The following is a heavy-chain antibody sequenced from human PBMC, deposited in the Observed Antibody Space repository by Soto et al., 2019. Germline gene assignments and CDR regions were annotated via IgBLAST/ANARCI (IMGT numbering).Heavy chain of an antibody. CDR3: ARPSGRFYDSSGYYSPEYYTLDV. D-gene: IGHD3-22*01. V-gene: IGHV1-18*01. J-gene: IGHJ6*02. Sequence: QVQLVQSGAEVKKPGASVKVSCKASGYSFTSYGISWVRQAPGQGLEWMGWISAYNGNTNFAKKFQGRVTMTTDTPTSTAYMELRSLRSDDTAVYYCARPSGRFYDSSGYYSPEYYTLDVWGQGTTVTVSS. CDR2: ISAYNGNT. CDR1: GYSFTSYG.